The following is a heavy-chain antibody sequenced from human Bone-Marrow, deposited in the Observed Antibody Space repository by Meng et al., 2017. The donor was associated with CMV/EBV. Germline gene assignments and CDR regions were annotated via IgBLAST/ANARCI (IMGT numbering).Heavy chain of an antibody. CDR2: IIPIFGTA. D-gene: IGHD3-9*01. CDR1: GGTFSSYA. V-gene: IGHV1-69*05. J-gene: IGHJ3*02. Sequence: SVKVSCKASGGTFSSYAISWVRQAPGQGLEWMGGIIPIFGTANYAQKFQGRVTITTDESTSTAYMELSSLRSEDTAVYYCARDAYYDILTNYYTLGAFDIWGQGTMVTVSS. CDR3: ARDAYYDILTNYYTLGAFDI.